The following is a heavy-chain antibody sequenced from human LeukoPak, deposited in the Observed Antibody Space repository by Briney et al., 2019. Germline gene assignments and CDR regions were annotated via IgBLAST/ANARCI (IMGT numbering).Heavy chain of an antibody. V-gene: IGHV1-69*13. CDR2: IIPIFGTA. Sequence: VASVKVSCKASGGTFSSYTISWVRQARGQGLEWMGRIIPIFGTANYAQEFQGRVTITADESTSTAYMELSSLRSEDTAVYYCARVPPGGSYLDYWGQGTLVTVSS. CDR1: GGTFSSYT. J-gene: IGHJ4*02. CDR3: ARVPPGGSYLDY. D-gene: IGHD1-26*01.